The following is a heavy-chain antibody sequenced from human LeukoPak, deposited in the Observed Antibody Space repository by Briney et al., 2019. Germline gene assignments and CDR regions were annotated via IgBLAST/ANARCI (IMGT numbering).Heavy chain of an antibody. CDR1: GFTFSSYS. CDR2: ISSSSSTI. J-gene: IGHJ3*02. Sequence: GGSLRLSCAASGFTFSSYSMNWVRQAPGKGLEWVSYISSSSSTIYYADSVKGRFTISRDNAKNSLYLQMNSLRAADTAVYYCARTYDFGIGPPGDAFDNWGQGTLVTVFS. V-gene: IGHV3-48*01. CDR3: ARTYDFGIGPPGDAFDN. D-gene: IGHD3-3*01.